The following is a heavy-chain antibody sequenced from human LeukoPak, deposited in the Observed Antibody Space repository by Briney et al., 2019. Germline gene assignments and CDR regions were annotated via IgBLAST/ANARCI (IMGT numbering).Heavy chain of an antibody. V-gene: IGHV3-23*01. CDR3: ARAYSSGYDY. CDR2: IGASGGST. CDR1: GFTFSSYA. J-gene: IGHJ4*02. D-gene: IGHD6-19*01. Sequence: GGSLRLSCATSGFTFSSYAMSWVRQAPGEGLEWVSGIGASGGSTYYADSVKGRFTISRDNAKNSLYLQMNSLRDEDTAVYYCARAYSSGYDYWGQGTLVTVSS.